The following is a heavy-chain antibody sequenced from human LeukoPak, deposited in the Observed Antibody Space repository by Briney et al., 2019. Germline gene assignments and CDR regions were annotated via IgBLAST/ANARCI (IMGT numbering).Heavy chain of an antibody. CDR1: GYTFTGYY. J-gene: IGHJ4*02. D-gene: IGHD3-22*01. CDR3: ARERNYYDSSGYYL. V-gene: IGHV1-2*02. CDR2: INPNSGGT. Sequence: ASVKVSCKASGYTFTGYYMHRVRQAPGQGLEWMGWINPNSGGTNYAQKFQGRVTMTRDTSISTAYMELSRLRSDDTAVYYCARERNYYDSSGYYLWGQGTLVTVSS.